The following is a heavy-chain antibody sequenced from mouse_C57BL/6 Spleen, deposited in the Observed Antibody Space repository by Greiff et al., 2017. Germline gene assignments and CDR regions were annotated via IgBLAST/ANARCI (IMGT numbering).Heavy chain of an antibody. J-gene: IGHJ1*03. CDR1: GYTFTDYY. D-gene: IGHD1-1*01. Sequence: VHLQQSGAELVRPGASVKLSCKASGYTFTDYYINWVKQRPGQGLEWIARIYPGSGNTYYNEKFKGKATLTAEKSSSTAYMQLSSLTSEDSAVYFCEGYGSWAFDVWGTGTTVTVSS. CDR2: IYPGSGNT. V-gene: IGHV1-76*01. CDR3: EGYGSWAFDV.